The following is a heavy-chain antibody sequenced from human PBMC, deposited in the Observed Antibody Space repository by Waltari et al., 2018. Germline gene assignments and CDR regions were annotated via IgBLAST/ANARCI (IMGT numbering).Heavy chain of an antibody. CDR1: GGSISRYY. V-gene: IGHV4-59*01. Sequence: QVQLQESGPGLVKPSETLSLTCTVSGGSISRYYWCWTRQPPGKGLEWIGYIYYSGSTNYNPSLKSRVTISVDTSKNQFSLKLSSVTAADTAVYYCAREATWEYQPSLRDAFDIWGQGTMVTVSS. CDR2: IYYSGST. D-gene: IGHD2-2*01. CDR3: AREATWEYQPSLRDAFDI. J-gene: IGHJ3*02.